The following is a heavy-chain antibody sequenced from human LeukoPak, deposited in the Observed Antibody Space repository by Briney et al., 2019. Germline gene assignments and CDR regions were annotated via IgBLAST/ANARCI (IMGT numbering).Heavy chain of an antibody. V-gene: IGHV5-51*01. Sequence: GESLQISCQGSGYSFTSYWIGWVRQMPGKGLEWMGIIYPGDSDTRYSPSFQGQVTISADKSISTAYLQWSSLKASDTAMYYCARSVEMATMEPFDYWGQGTLVTVSS. D-gene: IGHD5-24*01. CDR1: GYSFTSYW. CDR2: IYPGDSDT. CDR3: ARSVEMATMEPFDY. J-gene: IGHJ4*02.